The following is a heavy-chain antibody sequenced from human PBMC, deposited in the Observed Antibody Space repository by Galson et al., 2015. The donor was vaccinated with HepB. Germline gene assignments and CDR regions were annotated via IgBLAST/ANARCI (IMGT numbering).Heavy chain of an antibody. CDR1: GFTFTNHA. J-gene: IGHJ4*02. V-gene: IGHV3-23*01. D-gene: IGHD2-15*01. CDR2: TSASGHST. CDR3: AKGPSYSGSTPTQT. Sequence: SLRLSCAASGFTFTNHAMNWVRQAPGKGLEWVSVTSASGHSTYYADSVKGRFTSSRDNSRNTMYLQMNSLRAEDTAVYYCAKGPSYSGSTPTQTWGQGTLVTVSS.